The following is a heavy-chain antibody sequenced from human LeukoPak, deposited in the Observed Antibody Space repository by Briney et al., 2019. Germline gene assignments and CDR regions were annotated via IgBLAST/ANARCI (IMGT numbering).Heavy chain of an antibody. CDR3: AKDGRGWSDEYYFDY. Sequence: TGGSLRLSCAASGFTFSSYSMSWVRQAPGKGLEWVSAISNSGVTTYYADSVKGRITISRDNSKNTLSLQMNSLRAEDTAIYYCAKDGRGWSDEYYFDYWGQGTLVTVSS. CDR1: GFTFSSYS. J-gene: IGHJ4*02. CDR2: ISNSGVTT. D-gene: IGHD6-19*01. V-gene: IGHV3-23*01.